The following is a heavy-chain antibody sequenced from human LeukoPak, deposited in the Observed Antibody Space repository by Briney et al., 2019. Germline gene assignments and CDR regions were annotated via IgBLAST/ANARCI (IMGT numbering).Heavy chain of an antibody. J-gene: IGHJ4*02. CDR2: INHSGTT. D-gene: IGHD1-26*01. V-gene: IGHV4-34*01. CDR1: GGSFSGYY. CDR3: ARATSGFLDY. Sequence: SETLSLTCAVYGGSFSGYYWSWIRQPPGKGLEWIGEINHSGTTNYNPSLKSRVTISVDTSKSQFSLKLSSVTAADTAVYYCARATSGFLDYWGQGTLVTVSS.